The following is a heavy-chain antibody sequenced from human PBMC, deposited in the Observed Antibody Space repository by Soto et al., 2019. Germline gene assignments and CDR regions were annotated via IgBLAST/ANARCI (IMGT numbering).Heavy chain of an antibody. J-gene: IGHJ6*02. D-gene: IGHD2-2*02. CDR2: ISGSGGST. CDR1: GFTFSSYA. CDR3: AWAQSYTFGMDV. Sequence: PGGSLRLSCAASGFTFSSYAMSWVRQAPGKGLEWVSAISGSGGSTYYADSVKGRFTISRDNSKNTLYLQMNSLRAEDTAVYYCAWAQSYTFGMDVWGQGTTVTVSS. V-gene: IGHV3-23*01.